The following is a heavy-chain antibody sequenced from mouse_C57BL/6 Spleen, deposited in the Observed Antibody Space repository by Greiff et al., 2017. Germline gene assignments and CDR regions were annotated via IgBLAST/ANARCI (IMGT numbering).Heavy chain of an antibody. J-gene: IGHJ2*01. CDR1: GFTFSDYY. Sequence: EVKLVESEGGLVQPGSSMKLSCTASGFTFSDYYMAWVRQVPEKGLEWVANINSDGSSTYYLDSLKSRFIISRDNAKNILYLQMSSLKSEDTATYYCAREGTTVVAGFDYWGQGTTLTVSS. CDR2: INSDGSST. D-gene: IGHD1-1*01. CDR3: AREGTTVVAGFDY. V-gene: IGHV5-16*01.